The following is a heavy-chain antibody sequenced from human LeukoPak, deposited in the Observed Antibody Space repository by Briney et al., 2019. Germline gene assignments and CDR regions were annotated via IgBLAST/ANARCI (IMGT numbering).Heavy chain of an antibody. CDR3: ARRDRCSSTSCYGWFDP. CDR2: IYYSGST. J-gene: IGHJ5*02. D-gene: IGHD2-2*01. CDR1: GGSISSSSCY. V-gene: IGHV4-39*01. Sequence: SETLSLTCTVSGGSISSSSCYWGWIRQPPGKGLEWIGSIYYSGSTYYNPSLKSRVTISVDTSKNQFSLKLSSVTAADTAVYYCARRDRCSSTSCYGWFDPWGQGTLVTVSS.